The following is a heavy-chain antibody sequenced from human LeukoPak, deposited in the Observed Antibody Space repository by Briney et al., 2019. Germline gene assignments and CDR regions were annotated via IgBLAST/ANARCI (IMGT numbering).Heavy chain of an antibody. CDR2: ISAYNGNT. CDR3: ARLPNQYSSYDY. V-gene: IGHV1-18*01. CDR1: GYTFTSYG. D-gene: IGHD6-6*01. J-gene: IGHJ4*02. Sequence: ASVKVSCKASGYTFTSYGISWVRQAPGQGLEWMGWISAYNGNTNYAQKLQGRVTMTTDTSTSTAYMELRSLRSDDTAVYHCARLPNQYSSYDYWSQGTLVTVSS.